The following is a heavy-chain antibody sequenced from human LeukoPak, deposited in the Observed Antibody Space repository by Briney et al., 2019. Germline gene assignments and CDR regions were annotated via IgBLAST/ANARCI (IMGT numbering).Heavy chain of an antibody. J-gene: IGHJ4*02. D-gene: IGHD3-10*01. V-gene: IGHV3-11*04. Sequence: GGSLRLSCAASGFTFSDYYMSWVRQAPGKGLEFVSYISNSDNTKYYADSVKGRFTISRDNSKNTLYLQMNSLRAEDTAVYYCAKDTYYYGSGSYLDYWGQGTLVTVSS. CDR2: ISNSDNTK. CDR3: AKDTYYYGSGSYLDY. CDR1: GFTFSDYY.